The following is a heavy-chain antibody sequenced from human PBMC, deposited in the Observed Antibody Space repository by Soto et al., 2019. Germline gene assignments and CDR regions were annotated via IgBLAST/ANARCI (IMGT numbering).Heavy chain of an antibody. Sequence: TLSLTCTVSGGSISSGGYYWSWIRQHPGKGLEWIGYIYYSGSTYYNPSLKSRVTISVDTSKNQFSLKLSSVTAADTAVYYCARDIGYSYGYDHYYYGMDVWGQGTTVTVSS. D-gene: IGHD5-18*01. CDR1: GGSISSGGYY. CDR3: ARDIGYSYGYDHYYYGMDV. V-gene: IGHV4-31*03. J-gene: IGHJ6*02. CDR2: IYYSGST.